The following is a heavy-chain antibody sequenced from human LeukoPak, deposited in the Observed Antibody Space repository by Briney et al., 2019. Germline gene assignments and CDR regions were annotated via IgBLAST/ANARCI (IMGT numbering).Heavy chain of an antibody. V-gene: IGHV3-7*01. CDR1: GFPFSSYW. CDR3: ARDANRGGDFGY. D-gene: IGHD3-16*01. Sequence: GGSLRLSCAASGFPFSSYWMVWVRQAPGKGLEWVAKIKQDGSEKYYVGSVRGRFTISRDNAKNSLYLQMNSLRAEDTAVYYCARDANRGGDFGYWGQGSLVTVSS. CDR2: IKQDGSEK. J-gene: IGHJ4*02.